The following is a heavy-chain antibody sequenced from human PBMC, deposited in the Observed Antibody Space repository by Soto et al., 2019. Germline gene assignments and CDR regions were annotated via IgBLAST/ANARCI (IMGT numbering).Heavy chain of an antibody. CDR1: GFTFSRYA. V-gene: IGHV3-48*01. CDR2: INNKGDSI. Sequence: EVLLVESGGALVQPGGSLRLSCAASGFTFSRYAMNWVRQAPGKGLEWISYINNKGDSIYYADSVKGRFSISRDNVKSSLFLQMNSLRAEDTAVYYCTIDDYSDYDQVDYWCQGTLVTVSS. D-gene: IGHD4-17*01. CDR3: TIDDYSDYDQVDY. J-gene: IGHJ4*02.